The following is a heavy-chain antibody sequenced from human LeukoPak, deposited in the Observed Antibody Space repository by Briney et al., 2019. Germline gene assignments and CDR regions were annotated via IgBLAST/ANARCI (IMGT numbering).Heavy chain of an antibody. CDR3: ARGVEPLAANTLAY. J-gene: IGHJ4*02. V-gene: IGHV3-53*01. D-gene: IGHD1-14*01. CDR1: GFTVITNG. Sequence: GGSLRLSCAPSGFTVITNGMTWVRQAPGKGLEWVSVLYSDGNTKYADSVQGRFTISRDNSKNTLYLEMNSLSPDDTAVYYCARGVEPLAANTLAYWGQGTLVTVSS. CDR2: LYSDGNT.